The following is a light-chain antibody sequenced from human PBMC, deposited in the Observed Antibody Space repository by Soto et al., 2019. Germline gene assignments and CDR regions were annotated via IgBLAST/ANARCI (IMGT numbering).Light chain of an antibody. J-gene: IGKJ1*01. V-gene: IGKV4-1*01. CDR1: QSVLYSSNNKNY. CDR3: KQYYSTPRT. CDR2: WAS. Sequence: DIVMTQSPDSLAVSLGERATINCKSSQSVLYSSNNKNYLAWYQQKPGQPPKLLIYWASTRESGVPDRFSGRGSGTDFTLTIRSLQAEDVAVYYCKQYYSTPRTFGQGTKVEIK.